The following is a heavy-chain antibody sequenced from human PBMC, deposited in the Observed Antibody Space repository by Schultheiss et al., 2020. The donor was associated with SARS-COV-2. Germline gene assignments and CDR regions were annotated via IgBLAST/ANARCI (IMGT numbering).Heavy chain of an antibody. D-gene: IGHD1-26*01. CDR1: GGSISSYY. Sequence: SQTLSLTCTVSGGSISSYYWSWIRQPAGKGLEWIGRIYTSGNSKYNPSLKSRVTISADTSKNQLSLTLNSVSAADTAVYYCARLQVWDKGPTANFDSWGRGSLVTVSS. CDR3: ARLQVWDKGPTANFDS. CDR2: IYTSGNS. J-gene: IGHJ4*02. V-gene: IGHV4-4*07.